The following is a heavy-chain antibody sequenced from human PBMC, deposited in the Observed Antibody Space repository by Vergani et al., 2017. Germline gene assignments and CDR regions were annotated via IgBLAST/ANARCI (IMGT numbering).Heavy chain of an antibody. Sequence: QVHLVQSGAEVKKPGASVKVSCKASGYAFTSYHMHWVRQAPGQGLEWMGIINPSGGYTRYSQKFQGRVTMTRDTSTSTVFMELSSLRSEDTAGYYCAREGVTSMVRGVLSSTEVDPWGQGSLVIVYS. J-gene: IGHJ5*02. CDR2: INPSGGYT. CDR3: AREGVTSMVRGVLSSTEVDP. CDR1: GYAFTSYH. V-gene: IGHV1-46*03. D-gene: IGHD3-10*01.